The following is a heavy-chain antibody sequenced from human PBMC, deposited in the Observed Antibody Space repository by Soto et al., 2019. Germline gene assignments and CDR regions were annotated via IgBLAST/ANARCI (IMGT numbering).Heavy chain of an antibody. Sequence: SETLSLTCAVYGGSFSGYYWSWIRQPPGKGLEWIGEINHSGSTNYNPSLKSRVTISVDTSKNQFSLKLSSVTAADTTVYYCARVRIASGASYWGQGTLVTVSS. CDR3: ARVRIASGASY. J-gene: IGHJ4*02. D-gene: IGHD2-15*01. V-gene: IGHV4-34*01. CDR1: GGSFSGYY. CDR2: INHSGST.